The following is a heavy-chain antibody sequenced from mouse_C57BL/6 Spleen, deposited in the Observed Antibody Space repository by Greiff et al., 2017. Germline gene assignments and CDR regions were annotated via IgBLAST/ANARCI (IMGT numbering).Heavy chain of an antibody. J-gene: IGHJ4*01. Sequence: ESGPGLVKPSQSLSLTCSVTGYSITSGYYWNWIRQFPGNKLEWMGYISYDGSNNYNPSLKNRISITRDTSKNQFFLKLNSVTTEDTATYYCARWGYSNYDAMDYWGQGTSVTVSS. V-gene: IGHV3-6*01. CDR3: ARWGYSNYDAMDY. CDR2: ISYDGSN. CDR1: GYSITSGYY. D-gene: IGHD2-5*01.